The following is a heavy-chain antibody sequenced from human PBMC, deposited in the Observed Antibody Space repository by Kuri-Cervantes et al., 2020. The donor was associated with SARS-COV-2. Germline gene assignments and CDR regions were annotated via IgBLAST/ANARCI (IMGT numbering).Heavy chain of an antibody. CDR2: ISPNGGDT. D-gene: IGHD3-3*01. V-gene: IGHV3-64D*06. CDR3: AKSPFGFLEWFSGGMDV. Sequence: GESLKISCSASGFTFSSCFMLWVRQAPGKGLEHVSRISPNGGDTSYAESVKGRFTISRDNSKNTLYLQMNSLRAEDTAVYYCAKSPFGFLEWFSGGMDVWGQGTTVTVSS. CDR1: GFTFSSCF. J-gene: IGHJ6*02.